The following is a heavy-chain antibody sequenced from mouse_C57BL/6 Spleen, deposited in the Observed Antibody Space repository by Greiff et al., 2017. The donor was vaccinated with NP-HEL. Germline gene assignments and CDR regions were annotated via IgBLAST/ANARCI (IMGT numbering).Heavy chain of an antibody. CDR2: IRNKANNHAT. CDR3: TTTVEYYFDY. Sequence: EVQLVESGGGLVQPGGSMKLSCAASGFTFSDAWMDWVRQSPEKGLEWVAEIRNKANNHATYYAESVKGRFTISRDDSKSSVYLQMNSLRAEDTGIYYCTTTVEYYFDYWGQGTTLTVSS. V-gene: IGHV6-6*01. D-gene: IGHD1-1*01. CDR1: GFTFSDAW. J-gene: IGHJ2*01.